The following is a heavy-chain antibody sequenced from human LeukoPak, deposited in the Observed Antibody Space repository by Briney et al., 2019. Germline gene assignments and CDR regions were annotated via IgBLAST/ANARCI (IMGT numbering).Heavy chain of an antibody. CDR1: GYTFNSYG. J-gene: IGHJ5*02. V-gene: IGHV1-18*01. D-gene: IGHD2-2*01. CDR2: ISAYNGNT. Sequence: AASVKVSCKASGYTFNSYGISWVRQAPGQGLEWMGWISAYNGNTNFAQKFQGRVTLTTDTFTSTACMELRSLRSDDTAVYYCARDRYWSTTSCGKLGWFDPWGQGSLVTVSS. CDR3: ARDRYWSTTSCGKLGWFDP.